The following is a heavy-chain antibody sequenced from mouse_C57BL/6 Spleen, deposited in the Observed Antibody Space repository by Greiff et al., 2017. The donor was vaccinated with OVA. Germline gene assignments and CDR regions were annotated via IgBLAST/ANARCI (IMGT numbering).Heavy chain of an antibody. J-gene: IGHJ4*01. V-gene: IGHV7-3*01. CDR3: ARYSTHYAMDY. CDR1: GFTFTDYY. CDR2: IRNKANGYTT. Sequence: EVKVVESGGGLVQPGGSLSLSCAASGFTFTDYYMSWVRQPPGKALEWLGFIRNKANGYTTEYSASVKGRFTISRDNSQSILYLQMNALRAENSATYYCARYSTHYAMDYWGQGTSVTVSS. D-gene: IGHD5-1*01.